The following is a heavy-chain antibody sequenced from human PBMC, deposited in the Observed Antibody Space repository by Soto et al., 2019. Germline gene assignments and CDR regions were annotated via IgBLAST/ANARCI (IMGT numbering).Heavy chain of an antibody. V-gene: IGHV3-23*01. D-gene: IGHD6-19*01. Sequence: GGSLRLSCAASGFTFSSYAMSWVRQAPGKGLEWVSAISGSGGSTYYADSVKGRFTISRDNSKNTLYLQMNSLRAEDTAVYYCAKDTEQQWLDVNWFDPWGQGTLVTVSS. J-gene: IGHJ5*02. CDR2: ISGSGGST. CDR1: GFTFSSYA. CDR3: AKDTEQQWLDVNWFDP.